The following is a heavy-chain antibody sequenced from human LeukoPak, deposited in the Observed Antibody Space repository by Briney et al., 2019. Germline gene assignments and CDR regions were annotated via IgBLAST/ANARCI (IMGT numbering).Heavy chain of an antibody. D-gene: IGHD2-2*01. Sequence: ASVKVSCKASGYTFTGYYMHWVRQAPGQGLEWMGWINPNSGGTNYAQKFQGRVTMTRDTSISTAYMELSRLRSDDTAVYYCARDEKYCSSTSCFPPDYWGQGTLVTVSS. CDR1: GYTFTGYY. CDR3: ARDEKYCSSTSCFPPDY. CDR2: INPNSGGT. J-gene: IGHJ4*02. V-gene: IGHV1-2*02.